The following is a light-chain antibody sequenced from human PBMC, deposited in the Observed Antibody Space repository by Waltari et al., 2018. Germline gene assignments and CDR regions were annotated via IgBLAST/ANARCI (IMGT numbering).Light chain of an antibody. J-gene: IGLJ3*02. Sequence: QSALTQPASVSGSPGPSITISCTGTSSDVWRYNLVTWYQQHPGKAPKLMIYEASKRPSGVSNRFSGSKSGNTASLTISGLQAEDEADFYCSSYTSSSTLVFGGGTKLTVL. CDR2: EAS. V-gene: IGLV2-23*01. CDR1: SSDVWRYNL. CDR3: SSYTSSSTLV.